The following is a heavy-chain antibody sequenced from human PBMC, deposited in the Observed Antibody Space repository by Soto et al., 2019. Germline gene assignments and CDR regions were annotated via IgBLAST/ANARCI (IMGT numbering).Heavy chain of an antibody. CDR2: INSYNGNT. V-gene: IGHV1-18*01. D-gene: IGHD6-19*01. CDR1: GYTFTSYG. CDR3: AREPVDGIWFEL. J-gene: IGHJ5*02. Sequence: ASVKLSCKASGYTFTSYGISWVRHAPGQGLEWMGWINSYNGNTNYAQKLQGRVTMTTDTSTSTAYMELRSLRSDDTAVYYCAREPVDGIWFELWGQGTLVIVSS.